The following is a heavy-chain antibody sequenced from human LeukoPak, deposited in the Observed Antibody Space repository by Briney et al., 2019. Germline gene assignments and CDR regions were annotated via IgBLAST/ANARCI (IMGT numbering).Heavy chain of an antibody. Sequence: SETLSLTCTVSGVSISSSNSYWGWIRQPPGKGLEWIGSIYYSGNTYYNASLKSQVSISIDTSKNQFSLRLTSVTAADTAVYYCAREVAAAGTYPSYYYYYYMDVWGKGTTVTISS. D-gene: IGHD6-13*01. CDR2: IYYSGNT. CDR1: GVSISSSNSY. V-gene: IGHV4-39*07. J-gene: IGHJ6*03. CDR3: AREVAAAGTYPSYYYYYYMDV.